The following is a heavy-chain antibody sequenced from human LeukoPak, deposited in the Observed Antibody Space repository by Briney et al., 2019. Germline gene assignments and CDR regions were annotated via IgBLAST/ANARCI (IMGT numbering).Heavy chain of an antibody. D-gene: IGHD2-2*01. CDR2: IYPGDSDT. CDR1: GYSITSYW. V-gene: IGHV5-51*01. Sequence: GESLKISCKGSGYSITSYWIDWVRQMPGKGLEWMGIIYPGDSDTRYSPSFQGQVTISADKSISIVYLQWSSLKASDTAMYYCARQDCSSTTCFRGMDVWGQGTTVTVSS. J-gene: IGHJ6*02. CDR3: ARQDCSSTTCFRGMDV.